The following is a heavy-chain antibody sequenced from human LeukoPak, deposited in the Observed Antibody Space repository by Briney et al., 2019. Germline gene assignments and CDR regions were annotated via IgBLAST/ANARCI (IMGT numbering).Heavy chain of an antibody. CDR1: GGSINSVTYY. CDR3: ARARYYYDSSGYYSAGLYYFDY. D-gene: IGHD3-22*01. Sequence: PSETLSLTCTVSGGSINSVTYYWGWVRQPPGKGLEWIGSFYSRVNSYYNPSLKSRVTISVDTSKNQFSLKLSSVTGADTAVYYCARARYYYDSSGYYSAGLYYFDYWGQGTLVTVSS. CDR2: FYSRVNS. J-gene: IGHJ4*02. V-gene: IGHV4-39*07.